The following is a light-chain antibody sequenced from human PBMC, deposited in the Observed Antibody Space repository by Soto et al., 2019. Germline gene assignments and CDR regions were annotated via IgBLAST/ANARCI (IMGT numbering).Light chain of an antibody. Sequence: QSVLTQPPSASGTPGQRVTISCSGSSSNIGINYVYWYQQFPGTAPKLLIYRSDQRPSGVPDRFSGSKSGTSASLAISGLRSEDEADYYCAAWDDSLRVIFGGGTKVTAL. CDR2: RSD. CDR3: AAWDDSLRVI. CDR1: SSNIGINY. J-gene: IGLJ2*01. V-gene: IGLV1-47*01.